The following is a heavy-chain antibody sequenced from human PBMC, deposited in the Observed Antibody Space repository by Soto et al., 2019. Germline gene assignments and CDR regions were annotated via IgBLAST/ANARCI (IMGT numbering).Heavy chain of an antibody. J-gene: IGHJ4*02. CDR1: GFTLSNSA. CDR3: ARDPTPYSSGWYNYFDY. V-gene: IGHV3-30-3*01. D-gene: IGHD6-19*01. CDR2: ISYDGSNR. Sequence: QVQLVESGGGVVQPGRSLRLSCAASGFTLSNSAMHWVRQAPGKGLEWVAVISYDGSNRYYADSVRGRFTISRDNSKNTLYLQMNSLRGEDTAVYYCARDPTPYSSGWYNYFDYWGQGTLVTVSS.